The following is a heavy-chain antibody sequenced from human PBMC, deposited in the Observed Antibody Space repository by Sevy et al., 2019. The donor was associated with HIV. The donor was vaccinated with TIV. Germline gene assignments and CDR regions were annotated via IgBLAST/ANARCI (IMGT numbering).Heavy chain of an antibody. CDR1: GFSVRDNS. CDR3: IRDHGDHGSGSFYLAS. V-gene: IGHV3-53*01. CDR2: ISAGIST. J-gene: IGHJ4*02. D-gene: IGHD3-10*01. Sequence: GGSLRLSCAASGFSVRDNSMSWVREAPGQGLEWVSVISAGISTYYAESVQGRFTISRDIPGNMVYLQMNSLRPEDTAHYYCIRDHGDHGSGSFYLASRGQGTLVTVSP.